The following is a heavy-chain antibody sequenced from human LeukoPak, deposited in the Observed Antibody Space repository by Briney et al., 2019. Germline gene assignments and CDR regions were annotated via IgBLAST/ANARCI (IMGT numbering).Heavy chain of an antibody. D-gene: IGHD6-19*01. CDR3: ARAPEWLIFDY. CDR2: IYSGGST. CDR1: GFTVSSNY. Sequence: PGGSLRLSCAASGFTVSSNYMSWVRQAPGKGLEWVSDIYSGGSTYYADSVKGRFTISRHNSKNTLYLQMNSLRAEDTAVYYCARAPEWLIFDYWGQGTLVTVSS. V-gene: IGHV3-53*04. J-gene: IGHJ4*02.